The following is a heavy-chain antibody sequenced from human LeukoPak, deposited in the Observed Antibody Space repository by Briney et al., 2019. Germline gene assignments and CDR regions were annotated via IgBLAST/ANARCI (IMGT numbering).Heavy chain of an antibody. Sequence: GGSLRLSCAASGFTFSSYSMNWVRQAPGKGLEWVSYISSSSTIYYADSVKGRSTISRDNAKNTLFLQMNSLRVEDTAPYYCAKSVAIYFYYGLDVWGQGTTVTVSS. J-gene: IGHJ6*02. CDR1: GFTFSSYS. V-gene: IGHV3-48*01. CDR2: ISSSSTI. CDR3: AKSVAIYFYYGLDV. D-gene: IGHD3-3*01.